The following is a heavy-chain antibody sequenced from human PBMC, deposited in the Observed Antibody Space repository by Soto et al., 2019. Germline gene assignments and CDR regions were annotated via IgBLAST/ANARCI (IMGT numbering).Heavy chain of an antibody. V-gene: IGHV4-39*01. Sequence: TLSLTCTVSGGSISSSSYYWGWIRQPPGKGLEWIGSIYYSGSTYYNPSLKSRVTISVDTSKNQLSLKLSSVTAADTAVYYCARLVGDYGDYQSDYWGQGTLVTVSS. D-gene: IGHD4-17*01. CDR2: IYYSGST. J-gene: IGHJ4*02. CDR3: ARLVGDYGDYQSDY. CDR1: GGSISSSSYY.